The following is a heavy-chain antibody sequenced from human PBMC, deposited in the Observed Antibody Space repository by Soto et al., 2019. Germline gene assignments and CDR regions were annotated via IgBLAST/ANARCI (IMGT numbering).Heavy chain of an antibody. Sequence: EVQLLESGGGLVQPGGSLRLSCAASGFTFSSYAMSWVRQAPGKGLEWVSAISGSGGSTYYADSVKGRFTISRDNSKNTLYRQMNSLRAEDTAVYYCGRREIAVAGKGLDYWGQGTLVTVSS. CDR2: ISGSGGST. CDR1: GFTFSSYA. V-gene: IGHV3-23*01. J-gene: IGHJ4*02. CDR3: GRREIAVAGKGLDY. D-gene: IGHD6-19*01.